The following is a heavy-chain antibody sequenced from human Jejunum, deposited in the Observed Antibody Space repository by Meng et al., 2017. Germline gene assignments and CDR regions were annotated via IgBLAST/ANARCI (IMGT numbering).Heavy chain of an antibody. Sequence: GESLKISCEASGYTFSSFWIAWVRQMPAKGLEWMGVIFPGDSDTRYSPSFKGQVTISVDKSVSTAYLQWSSLKASDTAIYYCVRGGCSINSCDGDNYYYYPMDTWGQGTSVTVSS. D-gene: IGHD2-21*01. J-gene: IGHJ6*02. CDR3: VRGGCSINSCDGDNYYYYPMDT. CDR2: IFPGDSDT. CDR1: GYTFSSFW. V-gene: IGHV5-51*01.